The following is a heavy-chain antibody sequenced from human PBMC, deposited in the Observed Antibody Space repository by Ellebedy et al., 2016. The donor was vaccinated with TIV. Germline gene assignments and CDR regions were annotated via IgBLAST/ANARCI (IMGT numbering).Heavy chain of an antibody. J-gene: IGHJ4*02. Sequence: AASVKVSCKASGYTFTSYGISWVRQAPGQGLEWMGWISAYNGNTNYAQKLQGRVTMTTDTSTSTAYMELRSLRSDDTAVYYCARAPGWYSSSWYLPPGYYFDYWGQGTLVTVSS. CDR3: ARAPGWYSSSWYLPPGYYFDY. D-gene: IGHD6-13*01. V-gene: IGHV1-18*04. CDR1: GYTFTSYG. CDR2: ISAYNGNT.